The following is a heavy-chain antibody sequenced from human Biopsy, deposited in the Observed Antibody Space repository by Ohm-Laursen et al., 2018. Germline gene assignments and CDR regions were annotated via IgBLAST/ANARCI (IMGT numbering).Heavy chain of an antibody. D-gene: IGHD6-19*01. CDR2: ISASSSYI. CDR1: GVTLSGYA. V-gene: IGHV3-21*01. CDR3: TKERRGWYSER. Sequence: SLRLSCAASGVTLSGYAMNWVRQAPGKGLEWVSSISASSSYIHYADSVEGRFTISRDQFKSTVYLQLNSLRTEDTAIYYYTKERRGWYSERWGQGTLVTVSS. J-gene: IGHJ4*02.